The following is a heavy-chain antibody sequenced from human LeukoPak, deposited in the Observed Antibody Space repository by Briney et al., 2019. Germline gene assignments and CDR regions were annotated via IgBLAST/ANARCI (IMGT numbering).Heavy chain of an antibody. V-gene: IGHV4-4*07. Sequence: PSETLSLTCTVSGGSISSYYWSWIRQPAGKGLEWIGRIYTSGSTNYNPSLKSRVTMSVDTSKNQFSLKLSSVTAEDTAVYYCAGRYCTNGVCFYMGYWGQGTLVTVSS. CDR1: GGSISSYY. CDR3: AGRYCTNGVCFYMGY. CDR2: IYTSGST. D-gene: IGHD2-8*01. J-gene: IGHJ4*02.